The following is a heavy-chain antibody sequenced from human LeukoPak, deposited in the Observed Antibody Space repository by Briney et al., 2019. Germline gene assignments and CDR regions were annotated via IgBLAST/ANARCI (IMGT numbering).Heavy chain of an antibody. Sequence: GASVKVSCKASGYTFTSYGISWVRQAPGQGLEWMGWISAYNGNTNYAQKLQGRVTMTTDTSTSTAYMELRSLRSDDTAVYYCARDMEEVVATNWFDPWGQGTLVTVSS. CDR1: GYTFTSYG. V-gene: IGHV1-18*01. CDR3: ARDMEEVVATNWFDP. J-gene: IGHJ5*02. CDR2: ISAYNGNT. D-gene: IGHD2-15*01.